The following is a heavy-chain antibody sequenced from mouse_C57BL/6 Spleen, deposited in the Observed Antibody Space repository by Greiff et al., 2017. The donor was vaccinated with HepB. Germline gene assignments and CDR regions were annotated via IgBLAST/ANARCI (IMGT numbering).Heavy chain of an antibody. D-gene: IGHD1-1*01. J-gene: IGHJ2*01. Sequence: VQLQQSGPELVKPGASVKISCKASGYTFTDYYMNWVKQSHGKSLEWIGDINPNNGGTSYNQKFKGKATLTVDKSSSTAYMELRSLTSEDSAVYYCARRPGSPYYFDYWGQGTTLTVSS. V-gene: IGHV1-26*01. CDR1: GYTFTDYY. CDR2: INPNNGGT. CDR3: ARRPGSPYYFDY.